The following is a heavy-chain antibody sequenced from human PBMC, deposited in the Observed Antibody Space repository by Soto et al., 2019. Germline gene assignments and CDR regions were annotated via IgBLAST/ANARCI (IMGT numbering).Heavy chain of an antibody. J-gene: IGHJ4*02. CDR1: GYTFTSYG. CDR3: ARDRNEMATITSAADFDY. Sequence: QVQLVQSGAEVKKPGASVKVSCKASGYTFTSYGISWVRQAPGQGLEWMGWISAYNGNTNYAQKLQGRVTMTTDTSTSTAYRELRSLRSDDTAVYYCARDRNEMATITSAADFDYWGQGTLVTVSS. CDR2: ISAYNGNT. V-gene: IGHV1-18*01. D-gene: IGHD5-12*01.